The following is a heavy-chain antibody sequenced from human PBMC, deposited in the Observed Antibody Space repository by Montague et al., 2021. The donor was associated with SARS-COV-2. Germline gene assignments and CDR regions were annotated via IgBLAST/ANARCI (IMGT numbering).Heavy chain of an antibody. CDR1: GGSFGDDH. J-gene: IGHJ4*02. V-gene: IGHV4-34*01. CDR3: ARGHLSVSMIVVVFTSASYYFAY. CDR2: IKQSGRT. Sequence: SETLSLTCAVYGGSFGDDHWSWIRQPPGKGLEWIGDIKQSGRTNYNPSLKSRVTISVDTSKNQFSLKLTSVTAADTAVYFCARGHLSVSMIVVVFTSASYYFAYGGQGAQVTVSS. D-gene: IGHD3-22*01.